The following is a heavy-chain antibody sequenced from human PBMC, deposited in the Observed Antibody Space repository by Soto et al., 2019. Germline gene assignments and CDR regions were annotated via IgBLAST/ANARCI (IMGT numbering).Heavy chain of an antibody. J-gene: IGHJ4*02. CDR2: ISESGTTI. CDR1: GFAFSAYC. CDR3: TRSDYDTSGYTDY. V-gene: IGHV3-11*01. D-gene: IGHD3-22*01. Sequence: QVHLMESGGGLVQPGGSLRLSCAASGFAFSAYCMSWIRQAPGKGLEWLSYISESGTTIYYADSVKGRFTISRDNAKNSLYLQMNSLRVEDTAVYYCTRSDYDTSGYTDYWGQGTLVTVSS.